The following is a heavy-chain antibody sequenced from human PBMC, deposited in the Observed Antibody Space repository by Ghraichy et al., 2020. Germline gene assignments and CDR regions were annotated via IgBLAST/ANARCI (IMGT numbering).Heavy chain of an antibody. CDR2: IWYDGSNK. V-gene: IGHV3-33*01. Sequence: GGSLRLSCAASGFTFTNYGMHWVRQAPGKGLEWVAVIWYDGSNKYYVDSVKGRFTISRDNSKNTLYLQMNSLRAEDTAVYYCARDREYSPPRLHYGMDVWGQGTTVTVSS. J-gene: IGHJ6*02. CDR3: ARDREYSPPRLHYGMDV. CDR1: GFTFTNYG. D-gene: IGHD2/OR15-2a*01.